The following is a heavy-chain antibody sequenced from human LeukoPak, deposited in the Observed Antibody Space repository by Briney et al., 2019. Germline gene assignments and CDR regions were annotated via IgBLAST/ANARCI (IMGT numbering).Heavy chain of an antibody. CDR1: GFTFSDYY. V-gene: IGHV3-11*04. Sequence: GGSLRLSCAASGFTFSDYYMSWIRQAPGKGLEWVSYISSSGNTIYSADSVKGRFTISRDNAKNSLYLQMNRLRAEDTAVYYCARDQVSVAGTGIDYWGQGTLVTVSS. CDR2: ISSSGNTI. CDR3: ARDQVSVAGTGIDY. J-gene: IGHJ4*02. D-gene: IGHD6-19*01.